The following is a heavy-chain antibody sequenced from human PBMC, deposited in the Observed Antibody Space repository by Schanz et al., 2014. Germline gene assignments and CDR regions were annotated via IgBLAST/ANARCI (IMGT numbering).Heavy chain of an antibody. Sequence: QVQLVQSGAEVKKPGASVKVSCKASGYTFTNYGISWVRQAPGQGLEWMGWISAYNGNTNKAQKLQGRVTMTTDTSTSTAYMELRSLRSDDTAVYYCARDRGHVEQLVLEWYYAMDVWGQGTTVAVSS. CDR3: ARDRGHVEQLVLEWYYAMDV. V-gene: IGHV1-18*01. CDR2: ISAYNGNT. CDR1: GYTFTNYG. D-gene: IGHD6-6*01. J-gene: IGHJ6*02.